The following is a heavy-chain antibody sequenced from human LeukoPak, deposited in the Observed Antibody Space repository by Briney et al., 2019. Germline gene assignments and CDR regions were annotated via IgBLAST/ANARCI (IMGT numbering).Heavy chain of an antibody. CDR1: GFTFSTYY. D-gene: IGHD1/OR15-1a*01. CDR3: ARDNNNGFDY. V-gene: IGHV3-11*04. J-gene: IGHJ4*02. Sequence: PGGSLRLSCAASGFTFSTYYMSWIRQAPGQGLEWLSYITSSGTTRDYADSVKGRFTISRDNAKNSLYLQMNSLRAEDTAVYYCARDNNNGFDYWGQGILVTVSS. CDR2: ITSSGTTR.